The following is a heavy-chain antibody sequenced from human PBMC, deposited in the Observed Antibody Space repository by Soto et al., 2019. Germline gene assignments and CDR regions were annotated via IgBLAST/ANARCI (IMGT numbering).Heavy chain of an antibody. Sequence: GGSLRHSCAASGFMFRNHAMHWVRQAPGKGLEWVAVISYDGSNKYYADSVEGRFTISRDNSKNTLYLQMNSLRGEDTAVYYCAREEYGAHYLDYWGQGTLVTVSS. CDR3: AREEYGAHYLDY. D-gene: IGHD4-17*01. V-gene: IGHV3-30*04. CDR2: ISYDGSNK. J-gene: IGHJ4*02. CDR1: GFMFRNHA.